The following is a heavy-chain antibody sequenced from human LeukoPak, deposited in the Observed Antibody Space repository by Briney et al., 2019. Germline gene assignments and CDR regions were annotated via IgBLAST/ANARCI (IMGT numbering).Heavy chain of an antibody. CDR1: GFTFSSYG. D-gene: IGHD6-19*01. Sequence: GRSLRLSCAASGFTFSSYGMHWVRQAPGKGLEWVAVISYDGSNKYYADSVKGRFTISRDNSMNTLSLQMNSLRAEDSAIYYCARGHTSGSYYYMDVWGKGTTVTVSS. CDR3: ARGHTSGSYYYMDV. J-gene: IGHJ6*03. V-gene: IGHV3-30*03. CDR2: ISYDGSNK.